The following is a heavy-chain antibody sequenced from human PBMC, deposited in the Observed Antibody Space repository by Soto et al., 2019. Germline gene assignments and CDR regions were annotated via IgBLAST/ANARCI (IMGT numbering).Heavy chain of an antibody. CDR2: ISGTSDTI. V-gene: IGHV3-11*01. CDR3: ARETVPPWFDP. J-gene: IGHJ5*02. D-gene: IGHD4-4*01. CDR1: DFTFSDYY. Sequence: PGGSLRLSCVASDFTFSDYYMSWIRQSPGQGLEWVSSISGTSDTIYYRDSVKGRFTISRDNTKNSLYLQMNSLRADDTAVYYCARETVPPWFDPWGQGTLVTVSS.